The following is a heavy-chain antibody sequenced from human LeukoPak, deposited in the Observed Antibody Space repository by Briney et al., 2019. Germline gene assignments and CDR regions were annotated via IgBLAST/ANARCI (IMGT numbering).Heavy chain of an antibody. CDR3: ARLGATGFDY. V-gene: IGHV3-21*01. CDR1: GFTFSSYS. J-gene: IGHJ4*02. Sequence: GGSLRLSCVASGFTFSSYSMNWVRLTPGKGLEWVSSIRSSGAYISYADSVKGRFTISRDNAKNSLYLQMNSLRAEDTAVYYCARLGATGFDYWGQGTLVTVSS. D-gene: IGHD1-26*01. CDR2: IRSSGAYI.